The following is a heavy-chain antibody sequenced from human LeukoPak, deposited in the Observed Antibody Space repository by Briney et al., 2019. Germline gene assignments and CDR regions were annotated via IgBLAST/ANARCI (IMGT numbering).Heavy chain of an antibody. CDR3: ARDRNSGYEFDY. D-gene: IGHD5-12*01. J-gene: IGHJ4*01. Sequence: SQTLSLTCTLSGISLRNGNYYWSWLRQPPGRGLEWIGNIYFSGSTDLNPSLRSRVSMSVDMSKNQFPLNPNSVTAADTAVYYCARDRNSGYEFDYRGQGTLVTVS. CDR1: GISLRNGNYY. CDR2: IYFSGST. V-gene: IGHV4-30-4*01.